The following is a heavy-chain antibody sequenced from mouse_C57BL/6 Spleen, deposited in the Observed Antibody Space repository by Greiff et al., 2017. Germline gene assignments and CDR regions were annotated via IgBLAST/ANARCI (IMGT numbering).Heavy chain of an antibody. CDR3: ARRGGGTRAMDY. CDR2: ILPGSGCT. V-gene: IGHV1-9*01. CDR1: GYTFTGYW. D-gene: IGHD3-3*01. Sequence: VQLQQSGAELMKPGASVKLSCKATGYTFTGYWIEWVKQRPGHGLEWIGEILPGSGCTNYNENFKGKDTFTADTSSNTAYMQLSSLTTEDSAIYYCARRGGGTRAMDYWGQGTSVTVAS. J-gene: IGHJ4*01.